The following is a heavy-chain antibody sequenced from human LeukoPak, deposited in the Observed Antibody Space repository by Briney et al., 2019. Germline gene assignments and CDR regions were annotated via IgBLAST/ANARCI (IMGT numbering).Heavy chain of an antibody. J-gene: IGHJ4*02. V-gene: IGHV1-69*13. D-gene: IGHD6-13*01. CDR3: ASAPLGSSSWYDY. Sequence: ASVKVSCKASGGTFSSYAISWVRQAPGQGLEWMGGIIPIFGTANYAQKFQGRVTITADESTSTAYMELSSLRSEDTAVYYCASAPLGSSSWYDYWGQGTRVTVSS. CDR1: GGTFSSYA. CDR2: IIPIFGTA.